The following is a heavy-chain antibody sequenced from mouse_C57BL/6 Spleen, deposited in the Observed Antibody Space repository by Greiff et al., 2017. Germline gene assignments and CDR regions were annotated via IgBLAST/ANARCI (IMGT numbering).Heavy chain of an antibody. D-gene: IGHD2-3*01. J-gene: IGHJ3*01. CDR1: GFNIKDYY. CDR2: IDPEDGDT. V-gene: IGHV14-1*01. Sequence: EVKLMESGAELVRPGASVKLSCTASGFNIKDYYMHWVKQRPEPGLEWIGRIDPEDGDTEYAQTFQGKATMTADTSSNTAYLQLSSRTSEDTAVYYCTPIYDGYSAWFAYWGQGTLVTVSA. CDR3: TPIYDGYSAWFAY.